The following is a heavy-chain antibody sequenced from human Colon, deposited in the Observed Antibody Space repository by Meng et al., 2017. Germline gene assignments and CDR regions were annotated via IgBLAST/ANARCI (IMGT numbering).Heavy chain of an antibody. CDR2: IYYSGRT. V-gene: IGHV4-61*01. CDR1: AVSVSNDSYY. CDR3: ASSWELPFYFDD. Sequence: GSLRLSCSVSAVSVSNDSYYWSWVRQFPGKGLEWIGNIYYSGRTNYNPSLKSRVTISVDRSKNQFSLNLSSVTAADTAVYFCASSWELPFYFDDWGQGTPVTVSS. J-gene: IGHJ4*02. D-gene: IGHD3-10*01.